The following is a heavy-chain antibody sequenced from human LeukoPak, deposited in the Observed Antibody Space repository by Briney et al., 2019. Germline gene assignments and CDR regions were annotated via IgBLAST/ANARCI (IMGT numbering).Heavy chain of an antibody. V-gene: IGHV1-18*01. D-gene: IGHD2-8*01. CDR2: ISAYNGNT. CDR1: GYTFTSYG. CDR3: AKATLKRYADGLYDY. J-gene: IGHJ4*02. Sequence: ASVKVSCKASGYTFTSYGIRWVRQAPGQGLEWMGWISAYNGNTNYAQKLQGRVTMTTDTSTSTAYMELRSLRSDDTAVYYCAKATLKRYADGLYDYWGQGTLVTVSS.